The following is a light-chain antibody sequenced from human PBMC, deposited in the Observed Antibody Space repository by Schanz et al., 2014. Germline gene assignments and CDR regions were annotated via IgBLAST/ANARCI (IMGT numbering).Light chain of an antibody. CDR2: EGS. Sequence: QSALTQPASVSGSPGQSITISCSGTGNDIGMYNLVSWYQQHPGKAPKLIIYEGSARASGVPDRFSASKSGTSASLAITGLQAEDEADYYCQSYDTSLIGSHVFGTGTKLTVL. V-gene: IGLV2-14*02. CDR1: GNDIGMYNL. CDR3: QSYDTSLIGSHV. J-gene: IGLJ1*01.